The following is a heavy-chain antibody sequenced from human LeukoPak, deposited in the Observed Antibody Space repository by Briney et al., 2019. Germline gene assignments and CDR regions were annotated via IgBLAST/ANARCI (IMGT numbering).Heavy chain of an antibody. CDR3: ARVADPYCSGGSCYSGLYDFGY. Sequence: ASVKVSCKTSGYTFTGYYMHWVRQAPGQGLEWMGWINPNSGGTNYAQKFQGRVTMTRDTSISTAYMELSRLRSDDTAVYYCARVADPYCSGGSCYSGLYDFGYWGQGTLVTVSS. D-gene: IGHD2-15*01. CDR2: INPNSGGT. J-gene: IGHJ4*02. CDR1: GYTFTGYY. V-gene: IGHV1-2*02.